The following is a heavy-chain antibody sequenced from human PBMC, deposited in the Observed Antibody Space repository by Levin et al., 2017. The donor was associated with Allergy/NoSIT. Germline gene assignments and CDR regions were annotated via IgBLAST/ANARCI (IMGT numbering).Heavy chain of an antibody. V-gene: IGHV4-59*08. J-gene: IGHJ3*01. CDR3: ARRVAARPMYAFDV. CDR1: GGSISTYY. D-gene: IGHD6-6*01. CDR2: VYYNGNT. Sequence: SQTLSLTCTVSGGSISTYYWTWIRQPPGKGLEWIGCVYYNGNTNYNPSLQSRVTISVDTSKNQLSLRLSSVTAADTAVYYCARRVAARPMYAFDVWGQGTMVTVSS.